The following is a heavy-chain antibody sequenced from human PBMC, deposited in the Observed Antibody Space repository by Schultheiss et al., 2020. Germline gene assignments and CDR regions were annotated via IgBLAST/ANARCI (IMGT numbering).Heavy chain of an antibody. Sequence: GESLKISCAASGFTFSSYGMHWVRQAPGKGLEWVAVIWYDGSNKYYADSVKGRFTISRDNSKNTLYLQMNSLRAEDTAVYYCARWGIAAAGVDYWGQGTLVTVSS. CDR2: IWYDGSNK. D-gene: IGHD6-13*01. J-gene: IGHJ4*02. CDR3: ARWGIAAAGVDY. V-gene: IGHV3-33*01. CDR1: GFTFSSYG.